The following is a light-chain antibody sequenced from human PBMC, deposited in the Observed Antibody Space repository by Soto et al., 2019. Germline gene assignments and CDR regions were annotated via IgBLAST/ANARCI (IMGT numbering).Light chain of an antibody. CDR1: QSIGGR. CDR2: DTS. V-gene: IGKV1-5*01. J-gene: IGKJ1*01. Sequence: DIQMTQSPSTLSASVGDRVTITCRASQSIGGRLAWYQQKPGKAPNLLIYDTSHLQVGVPSRFSGSGSGTQFSLTVTSLQPDDSATYYCQQYGNYWTFGLGTKVEIK. CDR3: QQYGNYWT.